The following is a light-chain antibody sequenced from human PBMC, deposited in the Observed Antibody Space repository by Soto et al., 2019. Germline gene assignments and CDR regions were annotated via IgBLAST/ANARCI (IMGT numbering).Light chain of an antibody. V-gene: IGLV4-69*01. Sequence: QSVLTQSPSASASLGASVKLTCTLSSGHSSYAIAWHQHQAEKGPRYLMKLTSDGSHTMGDGIPDLFSGSSSGAERYLTISSLQAEDEADYCGQSWGSGIRVFGGGTKLTVL. CDR2: LTSDGSH. CDR3: QSWGSGIRV. J-gene: IGLJ3*02. CDR1: SGHSSYA.